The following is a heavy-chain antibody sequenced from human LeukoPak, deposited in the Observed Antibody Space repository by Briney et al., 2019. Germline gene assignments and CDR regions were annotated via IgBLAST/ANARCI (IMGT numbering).Heavy chain of an antibody. D-gene: IGHD5-12*01. Sequence: PGGSLRLSCAASGFPFSGYWMHRVRPAPGKGLVWVSRIDDDGAGTTYADSVKGRFTISRDNAKNTLYLQMNSLRVEDTAVYYCARSASGYDAWGQGTLVTVSS. CDR1: GFPFSGYW. CDR2: IDDDGAGT. V-gene: IGHV3-74*01. CDR3: ARSASGYDA. J-gene: IGHJ5*02.